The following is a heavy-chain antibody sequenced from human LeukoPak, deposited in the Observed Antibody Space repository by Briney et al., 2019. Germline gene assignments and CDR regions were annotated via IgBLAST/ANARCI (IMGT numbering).Heavy chain of an antibody. Sequence: ALVKVSFKASGYTFTIYGITWVRQAPGQGLEWMGWISAYNGNTNYAQKLQGRVTMTTDTSTSTAYMELSRLRSDDTAVYYCARRKIIRNGSSQNNWFDPWGQGTLVTVSS. CDR2: ISAYNGNT. CDR1: GYTFTIYG. V-gene: IGHV1-18*01. J-gene: IGHJ5*02. CDR3: ARRKIIRNGSSQNNWFDP. D-gene: IGHD1-26*01.